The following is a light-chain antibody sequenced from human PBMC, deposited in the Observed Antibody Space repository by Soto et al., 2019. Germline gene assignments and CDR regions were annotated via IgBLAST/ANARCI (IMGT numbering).Light chain of an antibody. CDR2: GNS. V-gene: IGLV1-40*01. J-gene: IGLJ3*02. CDR3: HSYDSCLSGWV. Sequence: QSVLTQPPSVSGAPGQRVTISCTGSSSNIGAGYDVHWYQQLPGTAPKLLIYGNSNRPSGVPDRFSGSKSGTSASLAITGLQAEDEADYYCHSYDSCLSGWVFGGGTQLTVL. CDR1: SSNIGAGYD.